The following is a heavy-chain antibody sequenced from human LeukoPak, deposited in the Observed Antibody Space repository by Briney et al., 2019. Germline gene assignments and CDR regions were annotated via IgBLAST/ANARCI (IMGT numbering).Heavy chain of an antibody. D-gene: IGHD6-25*01. CDR1: GFTFSSYA. CDR3: ANYMQRSPFDY. J-gene: IGHJ4*02. CDR2: ISGSGRSA. Sequence: PGGSLRLSCAASGFTFSSYAMSWVRQAPGKGLEWVSGISGSGRSAFYADSVKGRFTISRDNSKNTLYLQMNSLRAEVTAVDNCANYMQRSPFDYWGQGTLVAVSS. V-gene: IGHV3-23*01.